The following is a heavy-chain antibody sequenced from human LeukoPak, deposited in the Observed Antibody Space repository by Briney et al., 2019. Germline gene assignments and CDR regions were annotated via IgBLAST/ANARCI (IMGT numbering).Heavy chain of an antibody. V-gene: IGHV4-39*07. D-gene: IGHD6-13*01. Sequence: SETLSLTCTVSGGSVSSSGYYWGWIRQPPGKGLEWIGSIYYSGSTYYNPSLKSRVTMSVDTSKNQFSLKLSSVTAADTAVYYCARDLFGDTAAGNRWGQGTLVTVSS. J-gene: IGHJ5*02. CDR3: ARDLFGDTAAGNR. CDR2: IYYSGST. CDR1: GGSVSSSGYY.